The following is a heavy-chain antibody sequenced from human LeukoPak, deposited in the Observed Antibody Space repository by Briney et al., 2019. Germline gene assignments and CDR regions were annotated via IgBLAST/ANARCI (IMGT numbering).Heavy chain of an antibody. CDR3: ARPHTTLSHHDAFDI. CDR1: GGSISSGDYY. V-gene: IGHV4-30-4*08. CDR2: IYYSGST. D-gene: IGHD1-14*01. Sequence: SETLSLTCTVSGGSISSGDYYWSWIRQPPGKGLEWIGYIYYSGSTYYNPSLKSRVTISVDTSKNQFSLKLSSVTAADTAVYYCARPHTTLSHHDAFDIWGQGTMVTVSS. J-gene: IGHJ3*02.